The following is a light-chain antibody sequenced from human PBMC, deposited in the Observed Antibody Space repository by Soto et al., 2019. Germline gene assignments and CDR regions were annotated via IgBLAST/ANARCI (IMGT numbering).Light chain of an antibody. CDR1: QSVSSY. CDR2: DAP. CDR3: QQRSNSFT. J-gene: IGKJ3*01. V-gene: IGKV3-11*01. Sequence: EIVLTQSPATLSLSPGERATLSCRASQSVSSYLAWYQQKPGQAPRLLIYDAPNRATGIPARFSGSGSGTDFTLTISSLEPEDFAVYYCQQRSNSFTFGPGTKVDI.